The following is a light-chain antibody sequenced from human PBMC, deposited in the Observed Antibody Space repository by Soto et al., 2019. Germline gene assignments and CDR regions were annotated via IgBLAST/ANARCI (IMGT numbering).Light chain of an antibody. CDR3: QVWDSSSEHYV. Sequence: SYELTQPPSVSVAPGQTATISCEGSDLATKGVHWYQQQPGQAPVLVVYDDTDRPSGIPERFSGSTSGTTATLTITRVEAGDEADYYCQVWDSSSEHYVFGTGTKVTVL. V-gene: IGLV3-21*02. CDR1: DLATKG. J-gene: IGLJ1*01. CDR2: DDT.